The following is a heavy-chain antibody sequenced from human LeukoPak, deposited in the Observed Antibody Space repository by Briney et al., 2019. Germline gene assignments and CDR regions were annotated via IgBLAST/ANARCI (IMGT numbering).Heavy chain of an antibody. CDR1: GFTFSSYG. CDR3: AKDLAKGWELPGGNFDY. D-gene: IGHD1-26*01. CDR2: IRYDGSNK. V-gene: IGHV3-30*02. J-gene: IGHJ4*02. Sequence: GGSLRLSCAASGFTFSSYGMHWVRQDPGKGLEWVAFIRYDGSNKYYADSVKGRFTISRDNSKNTLYLQMNSLRAEDTAVYYCAKDLAKGWELPGGNFDYWGQGTLVTVSS.